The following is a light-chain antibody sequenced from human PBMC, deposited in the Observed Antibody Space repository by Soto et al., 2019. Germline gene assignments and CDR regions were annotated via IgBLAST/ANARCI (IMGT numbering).Light chain of an antibody. Sequence: QSALTQPASVSGSPGQSITISCTGTSSDVGSYNLVSWYQQHPGKAPKLMIYEGSKRPSGVSNRFSGSKSGNTASLTISGLQAEDEADYYCCSYAGSRTSFGGGTKLTVL. J-gene: IGLJ2*01. CDR1: SSDVGSYNL. V-gene: IGLV2-23*01. CDR2: EGS. CDR3: CSYAGSRTS.